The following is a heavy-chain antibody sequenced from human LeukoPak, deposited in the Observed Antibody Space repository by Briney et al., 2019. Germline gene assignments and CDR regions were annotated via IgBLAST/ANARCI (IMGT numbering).Heavy chain of an antibody. CDR2: INGNGAGT. J-gene: IGHJ4*02. Sequence: GGSLRLSCAASGFAFDNYAVSWVRQGPGKGLEWVSSINGNGAGTSYTDSVKGRFTISRDNAKNSLYLQMNSLRAEDTAFYYCARERGCGGDCYYFDYWGQGTLVTVSS. CDR3: ARERGCGGDCYYFDY. V-gene: IGHV3-20*04. D-gene: IGHD2-21*02. CDR1: GFAFDNYA.